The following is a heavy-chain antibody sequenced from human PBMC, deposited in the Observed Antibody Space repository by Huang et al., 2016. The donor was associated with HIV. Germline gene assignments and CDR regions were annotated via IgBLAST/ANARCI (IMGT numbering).Heavy chain of an antibody. V-gene: IGHV4-59*11. CDR1: GGSISSHS. J-gene: IGHJ4*02. CDR3: AREGQGY. Sequence: QVQLQESGPGLVKPSETLSLTCTVSGGSISSHSWSWIRQPPGKGLEWIGSIYYSGSTNYNPSLKSRVTISVDTSKNQFSPKLSSVTAADTAVYYCAREGQGYWGQGTLVTVSS. CDR2: IYYSGST.